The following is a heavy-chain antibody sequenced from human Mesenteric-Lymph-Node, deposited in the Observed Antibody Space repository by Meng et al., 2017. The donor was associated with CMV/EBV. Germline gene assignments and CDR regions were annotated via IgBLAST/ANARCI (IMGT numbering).Heavy chain of an antibody. J-gene: IGHJ6*02. V-gene: IGHV3-48*04. D-gene: IGHD2-2*01. CDR3: ARVVPALILEDYYYGMDV. CDR2: ISSSSSTI. CDR1: GFTFSSYS. Sequence: GESLKISCAASGFTFSSYSMNWVRQAPGKGLEWVSYISSSSSTIYYADSVKGRFTISRDNAKNSLYLQMNSLRAEDTAVYYCARVVPALILEDYYYGMDVWGQGTTVTVSS.